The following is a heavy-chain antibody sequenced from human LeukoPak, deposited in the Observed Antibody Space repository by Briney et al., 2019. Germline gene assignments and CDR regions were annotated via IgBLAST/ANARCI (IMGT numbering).Heavy chain of an antibody. D-gene: IGHD1-14*01. CDR1: GYTFTYYY. J-gene: IGHJ4*02. V-gene: IGHV1-18*04. CDR2: ITAYNGNT. Sequence: ASVKVSCKASGYTFTYYYMHWVRQAPGQGLEWMGWITAYNGNTNSAQKLQGRVTMTTDTSTSTAYMELRSLRSDDTAVYYCARENRGGTSISSHIYYFDYWGQGTLVTVSS. CDR3: ARENRGGTSISSHIYYFDY.